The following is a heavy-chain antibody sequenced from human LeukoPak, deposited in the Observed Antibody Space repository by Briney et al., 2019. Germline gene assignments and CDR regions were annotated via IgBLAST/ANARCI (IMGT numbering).Heavy chain of an antibody. CDR3: ARDAVSGTPAFDV. CDR2: IHHSGST. D-gene: IGHD1-14*01. V-gene: IGHV4-59*01. J-gene: IGHJ3*01. CDR1: GGSFSGYY. Sequence: SETLSLTCAVYGGSFSGYYWSWIRQPPGKGLEWIGYIHHSGSTNYKPSLKSRVTISVDTSKNQFSLKLTSVTAADTAVYYCARDAVSGTPAFDVWGQGTMVTVSS.